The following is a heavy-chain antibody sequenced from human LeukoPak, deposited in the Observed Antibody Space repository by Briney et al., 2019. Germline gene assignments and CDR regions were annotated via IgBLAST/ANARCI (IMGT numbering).Heavy chain of an antibody. V-gene: IGHV1-8*02. J-gene: IGHJ4*02. D-gene: IGHD2-21*02. Sequence: ATPKVSCKASGGTFSSYAISWVRQAPGQGLACMGWMHAGNGNTRYAEKFQGRVIMTRDTSINTAYMDLSSLRSDDTAVYYCAREGSYCVGGDCYSFDFWGQGTLVTVSS. CDR1: GGTFSSYA. CDR3: AREGSYCVGGDCYSFDF. CDR2: MHAGNGNT.